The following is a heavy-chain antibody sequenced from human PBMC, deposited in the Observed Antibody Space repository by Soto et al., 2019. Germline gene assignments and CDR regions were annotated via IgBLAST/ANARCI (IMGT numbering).Heavy chain of an antibody. J-gene: IGHJ2*01. V-gene: IGHV4-34*01. CDR1: GGSFSGYY. CDR3: ARVGYGDYGWYLDL. CDR2: INHSGST. D-gene: IGHD4-17*01. Sequence: QVQLQQWGAGLLKPSETLSLTCAVYGGSFSGYYWSWIRQPPGKGLEWIGEINHSGSTNYNPSLKSRVTISVDTSKNQFSLKLISVTAADTAVDYCARVGYGDYGWYLDLWGRGTLVTVSS.